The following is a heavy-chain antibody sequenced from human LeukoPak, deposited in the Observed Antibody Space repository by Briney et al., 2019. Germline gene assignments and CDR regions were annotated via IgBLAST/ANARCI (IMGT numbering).Heavy chain of an antibody. V-gene: IGHV1-46*02. J-gene: IGHJ4*02. CDR2: INPSGGST. Sequence: ASVKVSCKASGYTHNQYYMHWVRQAPGQGLEWMGIINPSGGSTSYAQKFQGRLTMTRDTSTRTVYMELSSLRSEDTAVYYCARAGTTVVPTAYYWGQGTLVTVSS. CDR1: GYTHNQYY. D-gene: IGHD4-23*01. CDR3: ARAGTTVVPTAYY.